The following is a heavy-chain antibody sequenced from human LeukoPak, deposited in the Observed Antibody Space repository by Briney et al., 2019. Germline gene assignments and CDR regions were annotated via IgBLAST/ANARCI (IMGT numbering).Heavy chain of an antibody. V-gene: IGHV1-69*04. CDR3: ASRDGYSGIDY. Sequence: SVKVACKASGGTFSSYAISWVRQAPGQGLEWMGRIIPIFGIANYAQKFQGRVTITADKSTSTAYMELSSLRSEDTAVYYCASRDGYSGIDYWGQGTLVTVSS. CDR1: GGTFSSYA. CDR2: IIPIFGIA. J-gene: IGHJ4*02. D-gene: IGHD5-24*01.